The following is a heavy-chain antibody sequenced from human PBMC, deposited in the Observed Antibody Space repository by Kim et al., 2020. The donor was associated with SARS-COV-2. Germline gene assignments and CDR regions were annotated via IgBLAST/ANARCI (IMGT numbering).Heavy chain of an antibody. V-gene: IGHV4-59*01. CDR3: ARDWGGYAFDI. CDR2: T. D-gene: IGHD3-3*01. J-gene: IGHJ3*02. Sequence: THNNPSIKSRVNLSVDTSKNQFSLKLSSVTAADTAVYYCARDWGGYAFDIWGQGTMVTVSS.